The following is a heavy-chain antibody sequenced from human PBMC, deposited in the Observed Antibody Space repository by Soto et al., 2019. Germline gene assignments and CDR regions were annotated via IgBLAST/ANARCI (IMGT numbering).Heavy chain of an antibody. Sequence: SDTLSLTCTVSGGSISSSSYYWGWIRQPPGKGLEWIGSIYYSGSTYYNPSLKSRVTISVDTSKNQFSLKLSSVTAADTAVYYCAREVVIAAAGRFDYWGQGTLVTVSS. CDR1: GGSISSSSYY. V-gene: IGHV4-39*02. CDR2: IYYSGST. CDR3: AREVVIAAAGRFDY. J-gene: IGHJ4*02. D-gene: IGHD6-13*01.